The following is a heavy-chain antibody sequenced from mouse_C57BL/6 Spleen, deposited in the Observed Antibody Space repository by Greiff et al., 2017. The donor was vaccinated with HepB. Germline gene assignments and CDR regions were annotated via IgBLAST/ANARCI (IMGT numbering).Heavy chain of an antibody. Sequence: VQLQQSGAELVRPGASVKLSCTASGFNIKDYYMHWVKQRPEQGLEWIGRIDPEDGDTEYAPKFQGKATMTADTSSNTAYLQLSSLTSEDTAVYYCTFYGSPYWYFDVWGTGTTVTVSS. CDR1: GFNIKDYY. V-gene: IGHV14-1*01. CDR3: TFYGSPYWYFDV. D-gene: IGHD1-1*01. J-gene: IGHJ1*03. CDR2: IDPEDGDT.